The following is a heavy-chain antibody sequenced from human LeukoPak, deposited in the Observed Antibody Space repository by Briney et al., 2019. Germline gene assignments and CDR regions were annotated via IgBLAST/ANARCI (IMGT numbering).Heavy chain of an antibody. V-gene: IGHV3-66*02. D-gene: IGHD6-19*01. Sequence: GGSLRLSCAASGFTVSSNYMSWVRQAPGEGLEWVSVIYSGGSTYYADSVKGRFTISRDNSKNTLYLQMNSLRAEDTAVYYCARDQVAVAGTMAFDIWGQGTMVTVSS. CDR1: GFTVSSNY. CDR3: ARDQVAVAGTMAFDI. CDR2: IYSGGST. J-gene: IGHJ3*02.